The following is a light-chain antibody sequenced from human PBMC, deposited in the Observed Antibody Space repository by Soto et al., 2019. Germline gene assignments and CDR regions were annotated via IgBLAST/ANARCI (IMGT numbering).Light chain of an antibody. CDR3: CSYAVTISVI. J-gene: IGLJ2*01. V-gene: IGLV2-23*01. CDR2: EGS. CDR1: SSDVGSYNL. Sequence: QSALTQPASVSGSPGQSITISCTGTSSDVGSYNLVSWYQQHPGKAPKLMIYEGSKRPSGVSNRFSGSKSGNTASLTISGLLAEDEADYYCCSYAVTISVIFGGGTKLTVL.